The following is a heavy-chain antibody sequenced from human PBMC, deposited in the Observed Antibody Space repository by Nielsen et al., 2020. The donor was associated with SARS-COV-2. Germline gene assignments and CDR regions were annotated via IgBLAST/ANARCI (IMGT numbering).Heavy chain of an antibody. V-gene: IGHV4-30-4*01. D-gene: IGHD5-12*01. Sequence: WIRQPPGKGPEWIGYIYYSGTTYYNPSLESRLTMSVDTSKNQFSLRLDSVTAADTAVYYCARDSMSGYSGYDRFDPWGQGTLVTVSS. J-gene: IGHJ5*02. CDR3: ARDSMSGYSGYDRFDP. CDR2: IYYSGTT.